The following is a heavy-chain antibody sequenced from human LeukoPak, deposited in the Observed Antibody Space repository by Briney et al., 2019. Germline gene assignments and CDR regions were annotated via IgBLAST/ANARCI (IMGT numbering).Heavy chain of an antibody. J-gene: IGHJ4*02. Sequence: SETLSLTCTVSGGSISSYYWSWIRQPPGKGLEWIGYIYYSGSTNYNPSLKSRVTISVDTSKNQFSLKLSSVTAADTAVYYCARWSVWGGYNQFDYWGQGTLVTVSS. CDR1: GGSISSYY. CDR3: ARWSVWGGYNQFDY. CDR2: IYYSGST. V-gene: IGHV4-59*01. D-gene: IGHD5-24*01.